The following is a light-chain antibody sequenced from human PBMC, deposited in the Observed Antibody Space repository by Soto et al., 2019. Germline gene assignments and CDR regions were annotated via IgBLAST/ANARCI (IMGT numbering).Light chain of an antibody. Sequence: EIVLTQSPGTLSLSPGERATLSCRAGQSVSSSYLAWYQQKPGQAPRLLIYGASSRATGIPDRFSGSGSGTDFTLTISRLEPEDFAVYYCHQYGSSPRYTFGQGTKLEIK. V-gene: IGKV3-20*01. CDR1: QSVSSSY. CDR2: GAS. CDR3: HQYGSSPRYT. J-gene: IGKJ2*01.